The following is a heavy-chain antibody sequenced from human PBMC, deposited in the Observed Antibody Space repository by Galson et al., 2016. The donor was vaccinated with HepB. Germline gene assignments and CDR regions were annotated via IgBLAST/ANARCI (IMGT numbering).Heavy chain of an antibody. CDR2: ISYDGGDK. J-gene: IGHJ4*02. Sequence: CAASGFTFSRYGMHWVRQAPGKGLEWVAVISYDGGDKHYADSVKGRFTVSRDNSKNTLFLQMNSLRVEDTAVYYCAKLDCGRDCPRDDWGQGTQVTVS. CDR3: AKLDCGRDCPRDD. CDR1: GFTFSRYG. V-gene: IGHV3-30*19. D-gene: IGHD2-21*02.